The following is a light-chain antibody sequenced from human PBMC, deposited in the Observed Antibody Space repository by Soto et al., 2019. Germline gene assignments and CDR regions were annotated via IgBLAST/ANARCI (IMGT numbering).Light chain of an antibody. J-gene: IGKJ5*01. Sequence: EIVLTHSPGTLSFSPLEIATLSFSASQSVSSDLALYQQRPGQAPRLLIYDASNRATGVPARFSGSGSGTAFTLTISSLEPEDFAVYYCQQRSSWPPTFGQGTRLEIK. CDR2: DAS. V-gene: IGKV3-11*01. CDR3: QQRSSWPPT. CDR1: QSVSSD.